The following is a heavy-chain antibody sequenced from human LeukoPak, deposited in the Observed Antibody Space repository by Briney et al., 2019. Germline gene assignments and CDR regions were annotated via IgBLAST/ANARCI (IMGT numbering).Heavy chain of an antibody. J-gene: IGHJ6*02. CDR2: INHSGST. V-gene: IGHV4-34*01. CDR3: ARDGPGIAVAGRFSEGMDV. D-gene: IGHD6-19*01. CDR1: GGSFSGYY. Sequence: SETLSLTCAVYGGSFSGYYWSWIRQPPGKGLEWIGEINHSGSTNYNPSLKGRVTISGDTSKNQFSLKLSSVTAADTAVYYCARDGPGIAVAGRFSEGMDVWGQGTTVTVSS.